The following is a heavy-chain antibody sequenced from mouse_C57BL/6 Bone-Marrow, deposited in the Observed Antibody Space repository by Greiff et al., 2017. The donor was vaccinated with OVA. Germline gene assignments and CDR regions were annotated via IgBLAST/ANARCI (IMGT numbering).Heavy chain of an antibody. Sequence: VQLKESGAELVRPGASVKLSCKASGYTFTSTGISWVKQRTGQGLEWIGEIYPTSGNTYYNEKFKGKATLTADTSSSTAYMELRSLTSEDSAVFFCAYITTVVAPDYWGQGTTLTVSS. J-gene: IGHJ2*01. CDR2: IYPTSGNT. V-gene: IGHV1-81*01. CDR1: GYTFTSTG. D-gene: IGHD1-1*01. CDR3: AYITTVVAPDY.